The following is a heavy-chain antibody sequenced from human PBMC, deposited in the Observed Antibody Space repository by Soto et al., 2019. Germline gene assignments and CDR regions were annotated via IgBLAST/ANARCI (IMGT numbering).Heavy chain of an antibody. V-gene: IGHV3-73*01. CDR3: SRDGSDWFFN. Sequence: PGGSLRLSCAASGFTFGASNLQWVRQASGKGLEWLGRIGSKGETYATTYAASVKGRFTISRDDSKKTAYLQMNNLESVDTAVYYCSRDGSDWFFNWGRGTLVTVSS. CDR2: IGSKGETYAT. J-gene: IGHJ4*02. CDR1: GFTFGASN. D-gene: IGHD3-9*01.